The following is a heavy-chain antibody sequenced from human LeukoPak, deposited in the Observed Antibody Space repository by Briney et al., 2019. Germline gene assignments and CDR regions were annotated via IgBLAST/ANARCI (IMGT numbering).Heavy chain of an antibody. D-gene: IGHD3-10*01. J-gene: IGHJ5*02. Sequence: PSETLSLTCAVYGGSFSGYYWSWIRQPPGKGLEWIGEINHSGSTNYNPSLKSRVTISVDTSKNQFSLKLSSVTAADTAVYYCARLGSRWFDPWGQGTLVTVSS. CDR3: ARLGSRWFDP. V-gene: IGHV4-34*01. CDR1: GGSFSGYY. CDR2: INHSGST.